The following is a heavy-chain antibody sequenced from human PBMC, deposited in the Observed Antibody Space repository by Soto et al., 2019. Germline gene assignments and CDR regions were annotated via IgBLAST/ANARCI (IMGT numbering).Heavy chain of an antibody. Sequence: QVQLVQSGSEVKKPGASVTVSCKASGYPFTGYYIHWVRQAPGQGPEWMGWVSPKTGETNYVQKFQGRVTMTPETSTSTAYLELTRLRSDDTAVYYCARRPMWRQVAQDYSMDVWGPGTTVTVS. CDR3: ARRPMWRQVAQDYSMDV. CDR1: GYPFTGYY. D-gene: IGHD2-15*01. V-gene: IGHV1-2*02. J-gene: IGHJ6*02. CDR2: VSPKTGET.